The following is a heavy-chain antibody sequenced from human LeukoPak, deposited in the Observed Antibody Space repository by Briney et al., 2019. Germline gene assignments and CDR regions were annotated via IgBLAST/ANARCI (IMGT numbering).Heavy chain of an antibody. CDR1: GDSISSGDYY. CDR3: ARVTPGTYYDFWSGYYYFDY. J-gene: IGHJ4*02. V-gene: IGHV4-61*02. Sequence: SQTLSLTCTVSGDSISSGDYYWSWIRQPAGKGLEWIGRISSSGSTNYNPSLKSRVTISVDTSKNQFSLKLSSVTAADTAVYYCARVTPGTYYDFWSGYYYFDYWGQGTLVTVSS. CDR2: ISSSGST. D-gene: IGHD3-3*01.